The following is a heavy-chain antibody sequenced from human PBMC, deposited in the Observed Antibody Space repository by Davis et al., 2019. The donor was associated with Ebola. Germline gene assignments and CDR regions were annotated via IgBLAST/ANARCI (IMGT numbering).Heavy chain of an antibody. J-gene: IGHJ4*02. Sequence: GGSLRLSCAASGFTFSSYAMSWVRQAPGKGLEWVSAISGSGGSTYYADSVKGRFTISRDNSKNTVYLQMNNLRAEDTAVYYCAKGGVYTRRTDYWGQGTLVTVSS. V-gene: IGHV3-23*01. CDR2: ISGSGGST. D-gene: IGHD2-2*02. CDR3: AKGGVYTRRTDY. CDR1: GFTFSSYA.